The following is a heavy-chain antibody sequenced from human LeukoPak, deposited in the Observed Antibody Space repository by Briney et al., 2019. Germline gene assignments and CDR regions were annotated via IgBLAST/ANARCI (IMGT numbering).Heavy chain of an antibody. J-gene: IGHJ6*03. Sequence: ASVKVSCKASGYTFTSYDINWVRQATGQGLEWMGWMNPNSGNTGYAQKFQGRVTMTRNTSISTAYMELSSLRSEDTAVYYCARRGSGSYYNLPYYYYYMDVWGKGTTVTISS. CDR1: GYTFTSYD. CDR2: MNPNSGNT. CDR3: ARRGSGSYYNLPYYYYYMDV. V-gene: IGHV1-8*01. D-gene: IGHD3-10*01.